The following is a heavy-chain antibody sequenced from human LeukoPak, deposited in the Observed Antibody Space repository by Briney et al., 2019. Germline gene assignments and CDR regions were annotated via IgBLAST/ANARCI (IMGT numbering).Heavy chain of an antibody. CDR2: INHSGST. CDR1: GGSFSGYY. J-gene: IGHJ4*02. CDR3: ARDRYYGSGSYPYFDY. Sequence: SETLSLTCAVYGGSFSGYYWSWIRQPPGKGLEWMGEINHSGSTYYNPSLKSRVTISVDTSKNQFSLKLSSVTGADTGVYYCARDRYYGSGSYPYFDYWGQGTLVTVSS. D-gene: IGHD3-10*01. V-gene: IGHV4-34*09.